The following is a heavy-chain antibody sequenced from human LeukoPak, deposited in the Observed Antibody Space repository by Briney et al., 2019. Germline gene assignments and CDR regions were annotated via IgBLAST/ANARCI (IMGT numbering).Heavy chain of an antibody. CDR3: ARYHARGSSSMDY. CDR1: GLTFSSYW. J-gene: IGHJ4*02. D-gene: IGHD1-26*01. Sequence: GGSLRLSCAASGLTFSSYWMSWVRQAPGKGLEWVANIKQDGSEKYYVDSVKGRFTISRDNAKNSLYLQMNGLRAEDTAVYYCARYHARGSSSMDYWGQGTLVTVSS. V-gene: IGHV3-7*01. CDR2: IKQDGSEK.